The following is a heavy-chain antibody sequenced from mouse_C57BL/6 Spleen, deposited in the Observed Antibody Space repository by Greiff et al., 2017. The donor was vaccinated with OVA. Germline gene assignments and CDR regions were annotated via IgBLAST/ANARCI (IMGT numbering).Heavy chain of an antibody. J-gene: IGHJ2*01. CDR1: GFTFSDYG. CDR2: ISSGSSTI. V-gene: IGHV5-17*01. Sequence: EVQLVESGGGLVKPGGSLKLSCAASGFTFSDYGMHWVRQAPEKGLEWVAYISSGSSTIYYADTVKGRFTISRDNAKNTLFLQMTSLRSEDTAMYYCARRATVVAWYFDYWGQGTTLTVSS. D-gene: IGHD1-1*01. CDR3: ARRATVVAWYFDY.